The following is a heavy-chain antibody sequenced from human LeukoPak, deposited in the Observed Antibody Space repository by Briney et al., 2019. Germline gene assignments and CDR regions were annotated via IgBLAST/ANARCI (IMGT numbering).Heavy chain of an antibody. V-gene: IGHV5-10-1*01. J-gene: IGHJ6*02. CDR3: ARRRSLYSSNGMDV. D-gene: IGHD6-13*01. CDR1: GCSFTSYW. Sequence: GAPLQISCKGSGCSFTSYWISWGRQMPGKGVEWMGRIDPSDSYTNYSPSFQGHVTISADKSISTAYLQWSSLKASYTAMYYCARRRSLYSSNGMDVWGQGTTVTVSS. CDR2: IDPSDSYT.